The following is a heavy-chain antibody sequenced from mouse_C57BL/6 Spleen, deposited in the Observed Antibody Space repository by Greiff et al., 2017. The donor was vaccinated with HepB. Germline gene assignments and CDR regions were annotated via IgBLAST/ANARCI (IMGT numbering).Heavy chain of an antibody. CDR3: ARGFTALGVYFDY. Sequence: DVKLVESGGGLVKPGGSLKLSCAASGFTFSSYAMSWVRQTPEKRLEWVATISDGGSYTYYPDNVKGRFTISRDNAKNNLYLQMSHLKSEDTAMYYCARGFTALGVYFDYWGQGTTLTVSS. J-gene: IGHJ2*01. CDR1: GFTFSSYA. D-gene: IGHD3-1*01. CDR2: ISDGGSYT. V-gene: IGHV5-4*03.